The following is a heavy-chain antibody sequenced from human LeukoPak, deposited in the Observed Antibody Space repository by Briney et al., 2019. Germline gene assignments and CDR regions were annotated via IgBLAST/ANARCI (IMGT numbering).Heavy chain of an antibody. J-gene: IGHJ5*02. CDR2: IYGSGNT. CDR1: GGSISSYY. D-gene: IGHD3-10*01. CDR3: ARDRGLHGEVLFDP. V-gene: IGHV4-4*07. Sequence: SETLSLTCTVSGGSISSYYLSWIRQPAGKGLDWIGRIYGSGNTNYNPALKSRVTMSVDTSKNQFSLKVRSVTAADTAVYYCARDRGLHGEVLFDPWGQGTLVTVSS.